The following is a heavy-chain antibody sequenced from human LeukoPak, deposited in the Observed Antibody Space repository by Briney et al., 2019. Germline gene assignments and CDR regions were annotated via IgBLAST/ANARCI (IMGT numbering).Heavy chain of an antibody. CDR2: ISGGGGST. V-gene: IGHV3-23*01. D-gene: IGHD1-26*01. CDR3: AKEQFTSGRRFDY. Sequence: GGSLRLSCAASGFTFSTYAMSWVRQAPGKGLEWVSSISGGGGSTCYADSVKGRFSISRDNYKNTLSLQMNSLRGEDTAVYYCAKEQFTSGRRFDYWGQGTLVTVSS. J-gene: IGHJ4*02. CDR1: GFTFSTYA.